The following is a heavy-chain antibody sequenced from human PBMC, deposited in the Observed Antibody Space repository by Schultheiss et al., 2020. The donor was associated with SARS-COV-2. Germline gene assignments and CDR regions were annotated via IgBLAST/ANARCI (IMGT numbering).Heavy chain of an antibody. D-gene: IGHD3-22*01. CDR2: IYSGGST. V-gene: IGHV3-53*01. CDR3: ARVPIGSSGYPGGMDV. Sequence: GGSLRLSCAASGFTVSSNYMSWVRQAPGKGLEWVSVIYSGGSTYYADSVKGRFTISRDNSKNTLYLQMNSLRAEDTAVYYCARVPIGSSGYPGGMDVWGKGTTVTVSS. J-gene: IGHJ6*04. CDR1: GFTVSSNY.